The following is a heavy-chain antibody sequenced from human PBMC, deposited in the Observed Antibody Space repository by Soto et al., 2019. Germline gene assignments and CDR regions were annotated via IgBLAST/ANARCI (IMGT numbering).Heavy chain of an antibody. CDR3: ARSYDSSGYYLNWFDP. Sequence: SETLSLTCAVSGGSISSGCYSWSWIRQPPGKGLEWIGYIYHSGSTYYNPSLKSRVTISVDRSKNQFSLKLSSVTAADTAVYYCARSYDSSGYYLNWFDPWGQGTLVTVSS. J-gene: IGHJ5*02. CDR1: GGSISSGCYS. D-gene: IGHD3-22*01. CDR2: IYHSGST. V-gene: IGHV4-30-2*01.